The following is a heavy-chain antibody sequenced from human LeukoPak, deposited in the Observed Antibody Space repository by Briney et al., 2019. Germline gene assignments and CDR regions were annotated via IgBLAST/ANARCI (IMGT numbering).Heavy chain of an antibody. CDR2: ISYDGNNK. J-gene: IGHJ4*02. Sequence: PARTLRLSCAASGFTFNMYTMHWVRQAPGKGLEWVALISYDGNNKYYADSVTRRFTISRDNSKNALYLQITSLKAEDTAVYYCARDRKIVVVIATLDYWGQGALVTVPS. CDR3: ARDRKIVVVIATLDY. V-gene: IGHV3-30-3*01. CDR1: GFTFNMYT. D-gene: IGHD2-15*01.